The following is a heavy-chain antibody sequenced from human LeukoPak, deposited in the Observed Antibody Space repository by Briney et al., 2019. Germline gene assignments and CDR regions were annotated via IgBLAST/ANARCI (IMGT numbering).Heavy chain of an antibody. V-gene: IGHV3-23*01. CDR2: ITSSGGDT. J-gene: IGHJ4*02. CDR1: GFTFSSSP. Sequence: PGGSLRLSCAASGFTFSSSPKSWVRQAPGKGLEGVSGITSSGGDTPYADSVKGRFTISRDNSKNIVYLQMNSLRVDDTAVYYCSKKSSGLYPFDYWVRGALVTVSS. D-gene: IGHD3-16*02. CDR3: SKKSSGLYPFDY.